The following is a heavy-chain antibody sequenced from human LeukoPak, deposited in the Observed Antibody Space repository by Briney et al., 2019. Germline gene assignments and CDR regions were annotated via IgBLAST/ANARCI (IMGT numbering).Heavy chain of an antibody. D-gene: IGHD5-18*01. CDR1: GFTFSSYA. Sequence: GGSLRLSCAASGFTFSSYAMSWVRQAPGKGLEWVSAISGSGGSTYYADSVKGWFTISRDNSKNTLYLQMNSLRAEDTAVYYCAKDPEGGYSYGYSFDYWGQGTLVTVSS. V-gene: IGHV3-23*01. CDR3: AKDPEGGYSYGYSFDY. J-gene: IGHJ4*02. CDR2: ISGSGGST.